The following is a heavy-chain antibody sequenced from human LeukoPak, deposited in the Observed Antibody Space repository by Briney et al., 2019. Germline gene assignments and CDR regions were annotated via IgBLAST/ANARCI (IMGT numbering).Heavy chain of an antibody. D-gene: IGHD5/OR15-5a*01. CDR3: ARDPTQYLRYGHFDY. CDR1: GFTFSSYA. CDR2: INNVASHI. J-gene: IGHJ4*02. Sequence: GGSLRLSCAASGFTFSSYAMSWVRQAPGKGLEWVSSINNVASHIYYAHSVKGRFTISRDNAKNSLYLQMNSLSDEDTAVYYCARDPTQYLRYGHFDYWGQGTLVTVSS. V-gene: IGHV3-21*01.